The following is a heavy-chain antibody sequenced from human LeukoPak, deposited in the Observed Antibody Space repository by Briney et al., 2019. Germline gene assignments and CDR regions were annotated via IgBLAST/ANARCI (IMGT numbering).Heavy chain of an antibody. D-gene: IGHD2-21*02. V-gene: IGHV1-46*01. Sequence: EASVTVSCTASGYTFTSYYMHWVRQAPGQGLEWMGIINPSGGSTSYAQKFQGRVTMTRDTSTSTVYMELSSLRSEDTAVYYCARSEHIVVVTAILSFGYWGQGTLVTVSS. J-gene: IGHJ4*02. CDR2: INPSGGST. CDR1: GYTFTSYY. CDR3: ARSEHIVVVTAILSFGY.